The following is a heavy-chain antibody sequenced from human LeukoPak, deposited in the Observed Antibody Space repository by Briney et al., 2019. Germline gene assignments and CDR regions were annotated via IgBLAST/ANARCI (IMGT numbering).Heavy chain of an antibody. CDR2: IWYDGSNK. Sequence: GGSLRLSCAASGFTFSSYGMHWVRQAPGKGLEWVAVIWYDGSNKYYADSVRGRFTISRDNSKNTLYLQMNSLRAEDTAVYYCAKEGIVVPAAIRARYYYYYMDVWGKGTTVTVSS. J-gene: IGHJ6*03. D-gene: IGHD2-2*02. V-gene: IGHV3-33*06. CDR1: GFTFSSYG. CDR3: AKEGIVVPAAIRARYYYYYMDV.